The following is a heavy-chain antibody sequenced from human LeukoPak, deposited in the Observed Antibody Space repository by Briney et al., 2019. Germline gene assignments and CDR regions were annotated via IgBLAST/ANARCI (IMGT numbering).Heavy chain of an antibody. J-gene: IGHJ4*02. CDR3: ARDPSMVRGENTPYFDY. Sequence: SVKVSCKASGYTFTSYAISWVRQAPGQGLEWMGGIIPIFGTANYAQKFQGRVTITADESTSTAYMELSSLRSEDTAVYYCARDPSMVRGENTPYFDYWGQGTLVTVSS. V-gene: IGHV1-69*13. CDR2: IIPIFGTA. D-gene: IGHD3-10*01. CDR1: GYTFTSYA.